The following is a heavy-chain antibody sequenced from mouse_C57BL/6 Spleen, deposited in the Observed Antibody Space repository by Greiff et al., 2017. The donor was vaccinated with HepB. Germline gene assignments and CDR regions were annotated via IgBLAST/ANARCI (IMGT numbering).Heavy chain of an antibody. CDR3: AREESLTGTGFAY. J-gene: IGHJ3*01. D-gene: IGHD4-1*01. CDR1: GYSITSGYY. CDR2: ISYDGSN. Sequence: EVQLVESGPGLVKPSQSLSLTCSVTGYSITSGYYWNWIRQFPGNKLEWMGYISYDGSNNYNPSLKNRISITRDTSKNQFFLKLNSVTTEDTATYYCAREESLTGTGFAYWGQGTLVTVSA. V-gene: IGHV3-6*01.